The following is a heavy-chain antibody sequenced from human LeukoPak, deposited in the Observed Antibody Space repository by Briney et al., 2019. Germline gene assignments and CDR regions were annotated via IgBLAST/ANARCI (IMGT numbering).Heavy chain of an antibody. V-gene: IGHV3-23*01. CDR2: ISGSGGST. CDR3: AKRGSVGTLGHFDY. D-gene: IGHD6-13*01. CDR1: GFTFDDYA. Sequence: GRSLRLSCAASGFTFDDYAMHWVRQAPGKGLEWVSAISGSGGSTYYADSVKGRFTISRDNSKNTLYLQMNSPRAEDTAVYYCAKRGSVGTLGHFDYWGQGTLVTVSS. J-gene: IGHJ4*02.